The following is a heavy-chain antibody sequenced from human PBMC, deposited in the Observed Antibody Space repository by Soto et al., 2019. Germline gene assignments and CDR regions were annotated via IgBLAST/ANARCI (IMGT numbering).Heavy chain of an antibody. Sequence: GGSLRLSCAASGFTFSSYSMNWVRQAPGKGLEWVSSISSSSSYIYYADSVKGRFTISRDNAKNSLYLQMNSLRAEGTAVYYCARTMLKGGSLDYWGQGTLVTVSS. V-gene: IGHV3-21*01. CDR2: ISSSSSYI. J-gene: IGHJ4*02. CDR3: ARTMLKGGSLDY. CDR1: GFTFSSYS. D-gene: IGHD2-8*01.